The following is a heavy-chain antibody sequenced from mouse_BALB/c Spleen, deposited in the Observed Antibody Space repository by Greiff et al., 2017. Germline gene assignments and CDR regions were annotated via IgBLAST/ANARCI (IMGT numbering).Heavy chain of an antibody. D-gene: IGHD1-1*02. CDR2: INPSNGRT. J-gene: IGHJ2*01. CDR1: GYTFTSYW. Sequence: QVQLQQPGAELVKPGASVKLSCKASGYTFTSYWMHWVKQRPGQGLEWIGEINPSNGRTNYNEKFKSKATLTVDKSSSTAYMQLSSLTSEDSAVYYCARSGGLYYFDYWGQGTTLTVSS. V-gene: IGHV1S81*02. CDR3: ARSGGLYYFDY.